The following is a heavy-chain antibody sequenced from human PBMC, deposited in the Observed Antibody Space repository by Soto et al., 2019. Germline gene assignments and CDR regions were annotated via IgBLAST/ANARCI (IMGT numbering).Heavy chain of an antibody. CDR1: GGSISSGGYY. CDR2: IYYSGTT. J-gene: IGHJ4*02. V-gene: IGHV4-31*03. Sequence: PSETLSLTCTVSGGSISSGGYYWSWIRQHPGKGLEWIGYIYYSGTTYYNPSLESRVTISADTSENQFSLKVNSVTVADTAVYYCASTYYTGSSGPFDDWGQGTLVTVSS. CDR3: ASTYYTGSSGPFDD. D-gene: IGHD3-22*01.